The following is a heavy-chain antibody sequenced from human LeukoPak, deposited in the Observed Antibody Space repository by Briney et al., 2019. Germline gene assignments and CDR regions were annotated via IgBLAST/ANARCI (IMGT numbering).Heavy chain of an antibody. V-gene: IGHV3-23*01. CDR3: AKADPTSVGATMDN. CDR1: GFTFSTYA. CDR2: ISGGAGRT. J-gene: IGHJ4*02. Sequence: PGGSLRLSCAASGFTFSTYAVSWVRQAPGKGLKWVSIISGGAGRTYYADSVKGRFTISRDNSKNTLYLQMNSLRVEDTAVYFCAKADPTSVGATMDNWGQGTLVTVSS. D-gene: IGHD1-26*01.